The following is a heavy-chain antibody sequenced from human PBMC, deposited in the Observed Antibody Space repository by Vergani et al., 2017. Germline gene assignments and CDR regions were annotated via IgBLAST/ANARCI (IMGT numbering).Heavy chain of an antibody. J-gene: IGHJ3*02. Sequence: QMQLVQSGPEVKKPGTSVKVSCKASGFTFTSSAAQWVRQARGQRLEWIGWIVVGSGNTNYAQKFQERVTITRDMSTSTAYMELSSLRSEDTAVYYCAAGWYYDFWSGYYGPDAFDIWGQGTMVTVSS. D-gene: IGHD3-3*01. CDR3: AAGWYYDFWSGYYGPDAFDI. CDR1: GFTFTSSA. CDR2: IVVGSGNT. V-gene: IGHV1-58*01.